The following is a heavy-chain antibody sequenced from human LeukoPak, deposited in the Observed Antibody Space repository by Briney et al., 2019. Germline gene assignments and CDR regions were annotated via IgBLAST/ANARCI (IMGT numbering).Heavy chain of an antibody. Sequence: GESLKISCKGSGYIFTSCSIGWVRQMPGKGLEWMGIIYPGDSDTRYSPSFQGQVTISADKSISTAYLQWSSLKASDTAMYYCARLTVRGYYDSSGYPSDAFDIWGQGTMVTVSA. CDR2: IYPGDSDT. CDR1: GYIFTSCS. D-gene: IGHD3-22*01. J-gene: IGHJ3*02. CDR3: ARLTVRGYYDSSGYPSDAFDI. V-gene: IGHV5-51*01.